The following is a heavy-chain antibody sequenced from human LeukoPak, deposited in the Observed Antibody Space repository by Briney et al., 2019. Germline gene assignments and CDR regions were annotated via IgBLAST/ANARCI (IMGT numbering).Heavy chain of an antibody. CDR1: GVSMTTYY. J-gene: IGHJ4*02. CDR3: ARLQFGSGDYHEVDY. V-gene: IGHV4-59*08. CDR2: IFYSGST. Sequence: SETLSLTCTVSGVSMTTYYWSCIRQPPGKGLQWIGYIFYSGSTNYNPSLKSRVTLSVDTSKNQFSLRLSSVTAADTAVYYCARLQFGSGDYHEVDYWGQGTLVTVSS. D-gene: IGHD3-22*01.